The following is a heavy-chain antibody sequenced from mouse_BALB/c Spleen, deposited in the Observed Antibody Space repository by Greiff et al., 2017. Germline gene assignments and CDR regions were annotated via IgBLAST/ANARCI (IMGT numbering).Heavy chain of an antibody. CDR1: GFNIKDYY. Sequence: VQLQQSGAELVRSGASVKLSCTASGFNIKDYYMHWVKQRPEQGLEWIGWIDPENGDTEYAPKFQGKATMTADTSSNTAYLQLSSLTSEDTAVYYCNAREYGNQGYAMDYWGQGTSVTVSS. J-gene: IGHJ4*01. D-gene: IGHD2-10*02. CDR2: IDPENGDT. CDR3: NAREYGNQGYAMDY. V-gene: IGHV14-4*02.